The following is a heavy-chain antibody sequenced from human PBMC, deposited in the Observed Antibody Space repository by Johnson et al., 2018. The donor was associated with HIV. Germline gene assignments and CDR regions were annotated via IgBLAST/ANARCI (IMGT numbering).Heavy chain of an antibody. CDR3: VRDQGSGWPTNAFDI. Sequence: VQLVESGGDLVQPGGSLRLSCAASGFTFDDYGMSWVRHAPGTGLEWVSGINWNGGSTGYADSVKGRFTISRDNSKNMTNLQMNGLSGEDTADYYCVRDQGSGWPTNAFDIWGQGTRVTVSS. CDR1: GFTFDDYG. V-gene: IGHV3-20*04. J-gene: IGHJ3*02. CDR2: INWNGGST. D-gene: IGHD6-19*01.